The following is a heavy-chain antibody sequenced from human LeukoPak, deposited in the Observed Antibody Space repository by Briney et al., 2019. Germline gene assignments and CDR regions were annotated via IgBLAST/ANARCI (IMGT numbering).Heavy chain of an antibody. Sequence: SETLSLTCTVSGGSISSYYWSWIRQPPGRGLEWIGYIYYSGSTNYNPSLKSRVTISVDTSKNQFSLKLSSVTAADTAVYYCARGRWVSGPYYFDYWGQGTLVTVSS. J-gene: IGHJ4*02. CDR2: IYYSGST. D-gene: IGHD6-13*01. CDR1: GGSISSYY. V-gene: IGHV4-59*01. CDR3: ARGRWVSGPYYFDY.